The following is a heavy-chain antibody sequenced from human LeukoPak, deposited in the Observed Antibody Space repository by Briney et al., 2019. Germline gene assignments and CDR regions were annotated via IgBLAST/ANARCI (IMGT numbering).Heavy chain of an antibody. Sequence: GGSLRLSCAASGFTFSTSWMYWVRQAPGKGLVWVSRINIDGSSISYADSVKGRFTISRDNAKNTLYLQMNSLRAEDTAVYYCAKDIVWVTFDAFDIWGQGTMVTVSS. V-gene: IGHV3-74*01. CDR2: INIDGSSI. CDR3: AKDIVWVTFDAFDI. J-gene: IGHJ3*02. CDR1: GFTFSTSW. D-gene: IGHD3-16*01.